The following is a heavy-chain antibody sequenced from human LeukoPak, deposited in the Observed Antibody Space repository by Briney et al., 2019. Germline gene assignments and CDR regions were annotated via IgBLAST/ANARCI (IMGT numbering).Heavy chain of an antibody. Sequence: GESLKISCKGSGYRLTSYWIGWVRQMPGKGLEWMGIIYPGDSDTRYSPSFQGQVTISADKSISTAYLQWSSLKASDTAMYYCARRGWITGTTWGNWFDPWGQGTLVTVSS. V-gene: IGHV5-51*01. CDR1: GYRLTSYW. CDR3: ARRGWITGTTWGNWFDP. D-gene: IGHD1-20*01. J-gene: IGHJ5*02. CDR2: IYPGDSDT.